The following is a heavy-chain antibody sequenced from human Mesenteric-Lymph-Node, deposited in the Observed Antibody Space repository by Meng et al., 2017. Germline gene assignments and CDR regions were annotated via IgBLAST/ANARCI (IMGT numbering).Heavy chain of an antibody. CDR1: AVSFSGYY. D-gene: IGHD6-13*01. CDR2: INNSRST. V-gene: IGHV4-34*01. Sequence: QGQLARWGTRMLTPSETVSLTCSGYAVSFSGYYWIGIRQAPGKGLEWIGKINNSRSTNYNPSLKCRVTISVDTSKNQFSLKLSSVTAADTAVYYCARGSSSSWYFGYWGQGTLVTVSS. CDR3: ARGSSSSWYFGY. J-gene: IGHJ4*02.